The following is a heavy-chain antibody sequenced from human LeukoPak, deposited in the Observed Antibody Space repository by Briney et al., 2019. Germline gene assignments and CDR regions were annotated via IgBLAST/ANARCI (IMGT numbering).Heavy chain of an antibody. CDR3: ARDIEAAGLFLDY. D-gene: IGHD6-13*01. CDR1: GYTFTSYD. J-gene: IGHJ4*02. Sequence: ASVKVSCKASGYTFTSYDINWVRQATGQGLEWMGWMNPNSGNTGYAQKFQGRVTITRNTSMSTAYMELSSLRSEDTAVYYCARDIEAAGLFLDYWGQGTLVTVSS. V-gene: IGHV1-8*03. CDR2: MNPNSGNT.